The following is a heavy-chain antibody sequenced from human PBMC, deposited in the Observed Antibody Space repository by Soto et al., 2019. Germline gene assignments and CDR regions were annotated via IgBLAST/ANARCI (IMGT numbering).Heavy chain of an antibody. Sequence: EVQLLESGGGLVQPGWSLRLSCAASGLTFSSYAMSWVRQAPGKGLEWVSSISGSGGETNYAESMKGRFSISRDNSKSTLYLQMDSLRAEDTAVYYCAKVVGATGGYWGQGTLVTVSS. V-gene: IGHV3-23*01. J-gene: IGHJ4*02. D-gene: IGHD1-26*01. CDR2: ISGSGGET. CDR1: GLTFSSYA. CDR3: AKVVGATGGY.